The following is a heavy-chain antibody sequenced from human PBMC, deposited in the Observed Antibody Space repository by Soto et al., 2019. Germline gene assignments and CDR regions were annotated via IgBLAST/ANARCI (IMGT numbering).Heavy chain of an antibody. CDR3: ATWADIVVVPAAKHLFSP. CDR2: FDPEDGET. Sequence: GASVKVSCKVSGYTLTELSMHWVRQAPGKGLEWMGGFDPEDGETIYAQKFQGRVTMTEDTSTDTAYMELSSLRSEDTAVYYCATWADIVVVPAAKHLFSPWGQGSLVTGSA. CDR1: GYTLTELS. D-gene: IGHD2-2*01. J-gene: IGHJ5*02. V-gene: IGHV1-24*01.